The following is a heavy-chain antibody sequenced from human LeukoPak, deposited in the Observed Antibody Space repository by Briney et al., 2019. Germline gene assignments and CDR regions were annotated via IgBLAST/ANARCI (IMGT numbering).Heavy chain of an antibody. CDR3: ARHTGVAAWFDP. J-gene: IGHJ5*02. Sequence: GESLKISCKGSGYSFTSYWIAWVRQMPGKGLEWMGSIYPGDSDTRNSPSLQGQVTMSADKSISTAYLQWSSLRASDTAIYYCARHTGVAAWFDPWGQGTLVIVSS. CDR2: IYPGDSDT. CDR1: GYSFTSYW. V-gene: IGHV5-51*01. D-gene: IGHD2-15*01.